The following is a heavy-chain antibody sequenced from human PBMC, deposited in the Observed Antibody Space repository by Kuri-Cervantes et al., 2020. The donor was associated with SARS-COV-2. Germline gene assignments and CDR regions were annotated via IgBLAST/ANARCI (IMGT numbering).Heavy chain of an antibody. CDR2: INHSGST. Sequence: SETLSLTCTVSGGSISSSSYYWSWIRQPPGKGLERIGEINHSGSTNYNPSLKSRVTISVDTSKNQFSLKLSSVTAADTAVYYCARVWGWSGYYFHYGMDVWGQGTTVTVSS. D-gene: IGHD3-3*01. V-gene: IGHV4-39*07. CDR3: ARVWGWSGYYFHYGMDV. J-gene: IGHJ6*02. CDR1: GGSISSSSYY.